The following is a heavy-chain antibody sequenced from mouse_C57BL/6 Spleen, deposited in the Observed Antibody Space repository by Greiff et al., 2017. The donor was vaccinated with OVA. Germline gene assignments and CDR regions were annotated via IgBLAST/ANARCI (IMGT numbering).Heavy chain of an antibody. V-gene: IGHV1-47*01. D-gene: IGHD1-2*01. CDR2: FHPYNDDT. CDR1: GYTFTTYP. Sequence: GYTFTTYPLEWMKQNHGKSLEWIGNFHPYNDDTKYNEKFKGKATLTVEKSSSTVYLELRRLTSDDSAVYYCARSIITTANPNAGYFDVWGTGTTVTVSS. CDR3: ARSIITTANPNAGYFDV. J-gene: IGHJ1*03.